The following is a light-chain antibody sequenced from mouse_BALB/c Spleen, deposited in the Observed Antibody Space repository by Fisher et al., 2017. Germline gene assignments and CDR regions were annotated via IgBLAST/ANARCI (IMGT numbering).Light chain of an antibody. Sequence: IVLTQSPAIMSASLGEEITLTCSASSSVSYMYWYQQKPRSSPKPWIYLTSNLASGVPARFSGSGSGTSYSLTISSMEAEDAATYYCQQWSSNPYTFGGGTKLEIK. CDR3: QQWSSNPYT. V-gene: IGKV4-68*01. CDR1: SSVSY. J-gene: IGKJ2*01. CDR2: LTS.